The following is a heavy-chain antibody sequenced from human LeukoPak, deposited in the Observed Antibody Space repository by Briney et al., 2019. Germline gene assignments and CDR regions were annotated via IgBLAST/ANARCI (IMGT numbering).Heavy chain of an antibody. V-gene: IGHV4-59*01. CDR1: GGSISSYY. J-gene: IGHJ4*02. Sequence: SETLSLTCTVSGGSISSYYWSWIRQPPGKGLEWIGYIYYSGSTNYNPSLKSRVTISVDTSKNQFSLKLSSVTAADTAVYYCAVGQYGDPRFDYWGQGTLVTVSS. CDR3: AVGQYGDPRFDY. D-gene: IGHD4-17*01. CDR2: IYYSGST.